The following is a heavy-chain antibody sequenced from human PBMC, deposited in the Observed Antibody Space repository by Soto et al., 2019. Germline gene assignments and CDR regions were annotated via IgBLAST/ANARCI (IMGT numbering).Heavy chain of an antibody. CDR3: AKGHPIMITFGGVIVGAFDI. Sequence: GGSLRLSCAASGFTFSSYAMSWVRQAPGKGLEWVSAISSSGGSTYYADSVKGRFTISRDNSKNTLYLQMNSLRAEDTAVYYCAKGHPIMITFGGVIVGAFDIWGQGTMVTVSS. CDR1: GFTFSSYA. CDR2: ISSSGGST. D-gene: IGHD3-16*02. J-gene: IGHJ3*02. V-gene: IGHV3-23*01.